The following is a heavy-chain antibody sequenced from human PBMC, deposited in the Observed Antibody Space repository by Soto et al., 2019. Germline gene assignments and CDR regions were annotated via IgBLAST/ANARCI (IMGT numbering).Heavy chain of an antibody. CDR1: GGSITFNEY. CDR2: IYYTGST. V-gene: IGHV4-59*08. J-gene: IGHJ4*02. CDR3: ARYPRLDY. Sequence: SETLSLTCSVSGGSITFNEYWGWIRQPPGKGLEWIGYIYYTGSTNYNPSLRSRVTISIDTSKNQFSLKLSSVTAADTAVYYCARYPRLDYWGQGTLVTVSS.